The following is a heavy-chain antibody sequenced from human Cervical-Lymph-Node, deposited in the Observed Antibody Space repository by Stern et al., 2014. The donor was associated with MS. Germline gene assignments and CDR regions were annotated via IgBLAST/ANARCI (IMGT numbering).Heavy chain of an antibody. CDR3: AKTKTVTTYYGMDV. Sequence: VQLVESGAEVKKPGASVKVSCKASGYTFTDYYLHWVRQAPGQGLEWMGWISPVHGGTNRAQKLQGRVAMTRDTAISTACMELRRLTSDDTAVYYCAKTKTVTTYYGMDVWGQGTTVTVSS. V-gene: IGHV1-2*02. CDR2: ISPVHGGT. D-gene: IGHD4-17*01. J-gene: IGHJ6*02. CDR1: GYTFTDYY.